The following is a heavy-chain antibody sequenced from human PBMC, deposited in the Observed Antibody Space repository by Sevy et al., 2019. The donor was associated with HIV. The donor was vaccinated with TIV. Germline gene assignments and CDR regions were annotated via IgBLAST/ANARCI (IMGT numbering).Heavy chain of an antibody. D-gene: IGHD6-13*01. CDR2: IYYSGST. CDR3: ARYSSSWYRGYYYGMDV. V-gene: IGHV4-39*01. CDR1: GGAISSSSYY. Sequence: SETLSLTCTVSGGAISSSSYYWGRIRQPPGKGLEWIGSIYYSGSTYYNPSLKSRVTISVDTSKNQFSLKLSSVTAADTAVYYCARYSSSWYRGYYYGMDVWGQGTTVTVSS. J-gene: IGHJ6*02.